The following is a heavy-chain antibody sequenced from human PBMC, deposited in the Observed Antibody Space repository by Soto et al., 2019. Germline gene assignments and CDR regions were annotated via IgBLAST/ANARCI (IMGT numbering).Heavy chain of an antibody. CDR3: ARERTRGFDP. V-gene: IGHV1-8*01. Sequence: QVQLVQSGAEVKKPGASVKVSCKASGYAFTSYDINWVRQATGQGLGWMGWMNPNSGNTAYAQKSVGRVPMTRHTSISTAYMALSRLRSEETAVYYCARERTRGFDPWGQGTLVTVSS. CDR1: GYAFTSYD. CDR2: MNPNSGNT. J-gene: IGHJ5*02.